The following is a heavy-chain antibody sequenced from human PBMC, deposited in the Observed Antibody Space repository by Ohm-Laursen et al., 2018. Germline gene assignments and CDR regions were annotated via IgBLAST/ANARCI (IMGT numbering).Heavy chain of an antibody. D-gene: IGHD6-19*01. Sequence: SLRLSCAASGFAFNTYAMHWVRQAPGKGLEWVAVISYDGSNKYYADSVKGRFTISRDNSKNTLYLQMNSLRTEDTAMFYCAKDTYSSGWYVDHWGQGTLVTVSS. CDR2: ISYDGSNK. CDR3: AKDTYSSGWYVDH. V-gene: IGHV3-30*18. J-gene: IGHJ4*02. CDR1: GFAFNTYA.